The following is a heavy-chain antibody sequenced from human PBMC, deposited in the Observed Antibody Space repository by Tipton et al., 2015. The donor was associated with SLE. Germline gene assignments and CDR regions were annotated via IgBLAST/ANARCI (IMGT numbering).Heavy chain of an antibody. D-gene: IGHD5-24*01. Sequence: TLSLTCSVSGGSISSNYWIWIRQPPGKGLEWIGYISYGGGTNYNPSLKSRVAISVDTSKNQFSLRLSSVTAADTAVYYCSRMASTNALWGQGTLVTVSS. J-gene: IGHJ4*02. CDR2: ISYGGGT. V-gene: IGHV4-59*01. CDR1: GGSISSNY. CDR3: SRMASTNAL.